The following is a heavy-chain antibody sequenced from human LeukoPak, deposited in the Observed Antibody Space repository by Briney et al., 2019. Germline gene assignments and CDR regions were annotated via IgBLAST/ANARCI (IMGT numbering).Heavy chain of an antibody. D-gene: IGHD6-19*01. CDR3: AREHSSGLGRYYFDY. J-gene: IGHJ4*02. Sequence: MPSETLSLTCTVSGGSISSGGYYWSWIRQPPGKGLEWIGYIYHSGSTYYNPSLKSRVTISVDRSKNQFSLKLSSVTAADTAVYYCAREHSSGLGRYYFDYWGQGALVTVSS. CDR2: IYHSGST. CDR1: GGSISSGGYY. V-gene: IGHV4-30-2*01.